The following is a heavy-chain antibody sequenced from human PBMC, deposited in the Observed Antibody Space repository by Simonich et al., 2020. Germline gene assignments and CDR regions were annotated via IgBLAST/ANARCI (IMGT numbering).Heavy chain of an antibody. CDR2: ISGRGGST. Sequence: EVQLLESGGGLVQPGGSLRLSCAASGFTFSSYAMSWVRQAPGKGRELVPAISGRGGSTYYASCVQGRITISRDNAKNTLYLQMNSLRAEDTAVYYCAKRSGVSITGTFDYWGQGTLVTVSS. J-gene: IGHJ4*02. V-gene: IGHV3-23*01. CDR3: AKRSGVSITGTFDY. CDR1: GFTFSSYA. D-gene: IGHD1-7*01.